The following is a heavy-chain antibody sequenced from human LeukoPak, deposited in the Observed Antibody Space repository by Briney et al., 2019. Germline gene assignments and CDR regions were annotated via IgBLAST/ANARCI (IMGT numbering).Heavy chain of an antibody. V-gene: IGHV3-7*01. CDR3: ARDSDWSLDY. D-gene: IGHD3-9*01. CDR2: IKPDGSQK. Sequence: PGGSLRLSCEASEFTFSTYWMSWVRQAPGKGLEWVANIKPDGSQKYFVDSVKGRFAISRDNAKNSLFLQMNSLRAEDTAVYYCARDSDWSLDYWGQGTLVTVSS. CDR1: EFTFSTYW. J-gene: IGHJ4*02.